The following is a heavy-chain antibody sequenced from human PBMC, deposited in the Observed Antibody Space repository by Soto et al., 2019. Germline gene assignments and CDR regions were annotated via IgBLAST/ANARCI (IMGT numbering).Heavy chain of an antibody. CDR1: GGSFSGYW. J-gene: IGHJ5*02. CDR2: IKSDGTMT. CDR3: ARSDWFDP. Sequence: ETLSLTCAVYGGSFSGYWMHWVRQAPGKGLVWVSRIKSDGTMTMYADSVKGRFTISRDNAKNTLYLQMNSLREEDTAVYYCARSDWFDPWGQGTLVTVSS. V-gene: IGHV3-74*03.